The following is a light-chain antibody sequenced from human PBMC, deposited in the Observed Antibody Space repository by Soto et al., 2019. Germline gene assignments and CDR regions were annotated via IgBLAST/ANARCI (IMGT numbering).Light chain of an antibody. CDR1: QTISSW. CDR2: KAS. CDR3: QQSYDMPWT. V-gene: IGKV1-5*03. Sequence: DIQLTQSPSTLSGSVGDRLTMTCRASQTISSWLAWYQQKPGKAPKLLIYKASTLKSGVPSRFRGSGSGTDCTLTISSLQPEDFSAYYCQQSYDMPWTFGQGTKVDIK. J-gene: IGKJ1*01.